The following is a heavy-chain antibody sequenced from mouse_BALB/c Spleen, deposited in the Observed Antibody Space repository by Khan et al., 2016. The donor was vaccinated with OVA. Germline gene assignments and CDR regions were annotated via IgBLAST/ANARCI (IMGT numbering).Heavy chain of an antibody. J-gene: IGHJ2*01. V-gene: IGHV1S81*02. CDR2: TNPTNGRT. Sequence: QVQLQQPGAELVKAGASVKMSCKASGYTFTSYWMNWVKQRLGQGLEWFAETNPTNGRTYYNEKFKSKATLTVDKSSSTAYMLLSGPTFEDSAVYYCARIKKIVATYFDYWGQGTTITVSS. CDR1: GYTFTSYW. CDR3: ARIKKIVATYFDY. D-gene: IGHD1-1*01.